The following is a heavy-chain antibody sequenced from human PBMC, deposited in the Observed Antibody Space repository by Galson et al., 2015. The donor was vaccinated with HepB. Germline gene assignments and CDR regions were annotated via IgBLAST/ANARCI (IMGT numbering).Heavy chain of an antibody. CDR2: ISGSGGST. J-gene: IGHJ5*02. Sequence: SLRLSCAASGFTFSSYAMSWVRQAPGKGLEWVSAISGSGGSTYYADSVKGRFTISRDNSKNTLYLQMNSLRAEDRAVYYCAKVKSWGYDWGYDFWSGGWFDPWGKGTRFTVSS. CDR3: AKVKSWGYDWGYDFWSGGWFDP. D-gene: IGHD3-3*01. CDR1: GFTFSSYA. V-gene: IGHV3-23*01.